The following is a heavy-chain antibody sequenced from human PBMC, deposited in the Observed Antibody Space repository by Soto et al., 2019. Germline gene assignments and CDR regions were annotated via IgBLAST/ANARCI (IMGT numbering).Heavy chain of an antibody. D-gene: IGHD3-10*01. J-gene: IGHJ4*02. CDR1: GYTFTSYG. V-gene: IGHV1-18*04. CDR2: ISAYNGNT. CDR3: ARTVGFYGSGSYPHYFDY. Sequence: QVQLVQSGAEVKKPGASVKVSCKASGYTFTSYGISWVRQAPGHGLEWMGWISAYNGNTNYAQKLQGRVTMTTDTSTSTAYMELRSLRSDDTAVYYCARTVGFYGSGSYPHYFDYWGQGTLVTVSS.